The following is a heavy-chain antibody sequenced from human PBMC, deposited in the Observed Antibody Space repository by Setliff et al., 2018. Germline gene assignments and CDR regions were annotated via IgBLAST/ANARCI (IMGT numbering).Heavy chain of an antibody. CDR1: GFTFTNYG. CDR2: INNYTGNT. Sequence: ASVKVSCKASGFTFTNYGITWVRQAPGQGLEWMGWINNYTGNTNYAQKLQGRVTMTTDSSTSTAYMELRSLRSDDTAVYYCSRLVRYCTTTTCQMVSGAEVWGQGTLVTVSS. V-gene: IGHV1-18*01. J-gene: IGHJ4*02. CDR3: SRLVRYCTTTTCQMVSGAEV. D-gene: IGHD2-8*01.